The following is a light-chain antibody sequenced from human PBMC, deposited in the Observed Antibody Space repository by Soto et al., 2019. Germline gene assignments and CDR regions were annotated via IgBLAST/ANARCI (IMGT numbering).Light chain of an antibody. CDR1: QSFSSSY. CDR2: GAS. J-gene: IGKJ5*01. CDR3: QQYGTSIT. V-gene: IGKV3-20*01. Sequence: EIVLTQSPVTLSLSPGERATLSCRASQSFSSSYLAWYQQKPGQAPRLLIYGASSRATGIPDRFRGSGSGTDFTLTISRLEPEDFAVYYCQQYGTSITFGQGTRLEI.